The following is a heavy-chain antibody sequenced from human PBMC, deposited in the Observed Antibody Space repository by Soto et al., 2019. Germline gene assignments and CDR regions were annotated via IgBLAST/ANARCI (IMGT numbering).Heavy chain of an antibody. CDR3: ARGVDDFWSGYYLPYYFDY. CDR1: GYTFTSYA. J-gene: IGHJ4*02. Sequence: GGSVKGSCKASGYTFTSYAMDLGGPAPGQRVEWMGWINAGNGNTKYSQKFQGRVTITRDTSASTAYMELSSLRSEDTAVYYCARGVDDFWSGYYLPYYFDYWGQGTLVTVSS. V-gene: IGHV1-3*01. D-gene: IGHD3-3*01. CDR2: INAGNGNT.